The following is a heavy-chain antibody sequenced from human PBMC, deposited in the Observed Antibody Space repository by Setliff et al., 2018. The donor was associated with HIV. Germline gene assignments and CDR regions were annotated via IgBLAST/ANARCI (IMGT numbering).Heavy chain of an antibody. J-gene: IGHJ4*02. CDR2: IKQDGSEK. V-gene: IGHV3-7*03. CDR1: GFTFSSYW. CDR3: TTDLGGSYHGWNY. D-gene: IGHD1-26*01. Sequence: AGGSLRLSCAASGFTFSSYWMSWVRQAPGKGLEWVANIKQDGSEKYYVDSVKGRFTISRDNAKNSLYLQMNSLRAEDTAVYYCTTDLGGSYHGWNYWGQGTLVTVSS.